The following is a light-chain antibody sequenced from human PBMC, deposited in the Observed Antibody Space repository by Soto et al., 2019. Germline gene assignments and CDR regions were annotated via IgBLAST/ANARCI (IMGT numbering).Light chain of an antibody. CDR2: GAS. CDR1: QSVSSN. V-gene: IGKV3-20*01. Sequence: EIVMTQSPATLSVSPGERATLSCRASQSVSSNLAWYQQKPGQAPRLLIYGASSRATGIPDRFSGSGSGTDFPLTISRLEPEDFAVYYCQQYGSSPWTFGQGTKVDIK. J-gene: IGKJ1*01. CDR3: QQYGSSPWT.